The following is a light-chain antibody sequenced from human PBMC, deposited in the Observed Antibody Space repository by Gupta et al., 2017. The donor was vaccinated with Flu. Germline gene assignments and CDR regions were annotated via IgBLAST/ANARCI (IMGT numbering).Light chain of an antibody. V-gene: IGLV2-11*01. Sequence: QSALTQPRSVSGSPGQSVTISCTGTSSDVGAYNFVSWYQQHPGKAPKLMIYDVSEWPSGVPDRFSGSKSGNTASLTISGLQAEDEADYFCCSYAGSYSVIFGGGTKLTGL. CDR2: DVS. CDR1: SSDVGAYNF. J-gene: IGLJ2*01. CDR3: CSYAGSYSVI.